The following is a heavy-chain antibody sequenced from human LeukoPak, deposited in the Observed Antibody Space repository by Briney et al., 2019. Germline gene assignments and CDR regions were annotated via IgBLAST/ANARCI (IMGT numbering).Heavy chain of an antibody. CDR1: GFTFSSYW. J-gene: IGHJ1*01. V-gene: IGHV3-74*01. D-gene: IGHD3-22*01. CDR2: INTDGSST. Sequence: GGSLRLSCAASGFTFSSYWMHWVRQAPGKGLVWVSRINTDGSSTSYADSVKGRFTISRDNAKNTLYLQMNSLRAEDTAVYYCARDLDYYDSSGYPTDFQHWGQGTLVTVSS. CDR3: ARDLDYYDSSGYPTDFQH.